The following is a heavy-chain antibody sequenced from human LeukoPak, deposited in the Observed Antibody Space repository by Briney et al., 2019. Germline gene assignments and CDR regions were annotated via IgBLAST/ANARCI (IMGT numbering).Heavy chain of an antibody. V-gene: IGHV3-30*03. CDR3: ARDYGGSYYDY. CDR1: GFTFSSYG. CDR2: ISYDGSNK. Sequence: GSLRLSCAASGFTFSSYGMHWVRQAPGKGLEWVAVISYDGSNKYYADSVKGRFTISRDNSKNTLYLQMNSLRAEDTAVYYCARDYGGSYYDYWGQGTLVTVSS. D-gene: IGHD1-26*01. J-gene: IGHJ4*02.